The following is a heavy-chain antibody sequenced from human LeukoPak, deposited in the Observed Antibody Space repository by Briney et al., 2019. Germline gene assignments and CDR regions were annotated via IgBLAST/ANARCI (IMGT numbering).Heavy chain of an antibody. D-gene: IGHD5-12*01. CDR3: ARGPSGYSGYEFDY. CDR1: GGSISPYY. Sequence: PSETLSLTCTVSGGSISPYYWSWIRQPPGKGLEWIAYIYYSGSTSYNPSLKSRVTISVDTSKNQFTLKLSSVTAADTAVYYCARGPSGYSGYEFDYWGQGTLVTASS. CDR2: IYYSGST. J-gene: IGHJ4*02. V-gene: IGHV4-59*01.